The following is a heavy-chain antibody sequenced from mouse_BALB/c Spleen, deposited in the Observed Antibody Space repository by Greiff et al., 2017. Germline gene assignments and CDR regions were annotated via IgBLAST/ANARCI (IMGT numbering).Heavy chain of an antibody. CDR2: IWGDGST. Sequence: VKLVESGPGLVAPSQSLSITCTVSGFSLTGYGVNWVRQPPGKGLEWLGMIWGDGSTDYNSALKSRLSISKDNSKSQVFLKMNSLQTDDTARYYCATPYGYDGRLYAMDYWGQGTSVTVSS. J-gene: IGHJ4*01. D-gene: IGHD2-2*01. CDR1: GFSLTGYG. V-gene: IGHV2-6-7*01. CDR3: ATPYGYDGRLYAMDY.